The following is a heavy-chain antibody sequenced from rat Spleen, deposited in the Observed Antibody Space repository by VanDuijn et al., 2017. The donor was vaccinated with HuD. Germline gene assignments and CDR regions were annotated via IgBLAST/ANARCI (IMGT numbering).Heavy chain of an antibody. V-gene: IGHV3-1*01. CDR1: DYSITSNF. J-gene: IGHJ2*01. D-gene: IGHD1-10*01. CDR2: ISYSGST. CDR3: ARRRGQVYNNYFDY. Sequence: EVQLQESGPGLVKPSQSLSLTCSVTDYSITSNFWGWIRKFPGNKMEWMGHISYSGSTSYNPSLKSRISITRDTSKNQFFLQLNSVTTEDTATYYCARRRGQVYNNYFDYWGQGVMVTVSS.